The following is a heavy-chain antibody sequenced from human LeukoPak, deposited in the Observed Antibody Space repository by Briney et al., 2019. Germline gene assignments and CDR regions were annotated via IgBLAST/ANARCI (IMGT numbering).Heavy chain of an antibody. CDR1: GGSISSHY. CDR3: AREIFGVVRGGYFDY. CDR2: IYYSGST. D-gene: IGHD3-3*01. J-gene: IGHJ4*02. Sequence: KPSETLSLTCTVSGGSISSHYWSWIRQPPGKGLEWIGYIYYSGSTNYNPSLKSRVTISVDTSKNQFSLKLSSVTAADTAVYYCAREIFGVVRGGYFDYWGQGTLVTVSS. V-gene: IGHV4-59*11.